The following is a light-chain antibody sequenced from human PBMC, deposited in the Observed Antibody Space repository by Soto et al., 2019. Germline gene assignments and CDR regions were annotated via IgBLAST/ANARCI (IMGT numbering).Light chain of an antibody. Sequence: EIVLTQSPGTLSVSAGERATLSCRASQSVSSNLAWYQQKPGQAPRLLIYGASTRATGIPARFSGSGSGTEFTLTISSLQSEDFAVYYCQQYNNWLPITFGQGTRLEI. CDR3: QQYNNWLPIT. V-gene: IGKV3-15*01. J-gene: IGKJ5*01. CDR1: QSVSSN. CDR2: GAS.